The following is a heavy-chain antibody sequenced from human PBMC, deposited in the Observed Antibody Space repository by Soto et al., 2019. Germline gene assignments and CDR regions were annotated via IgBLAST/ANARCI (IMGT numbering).Heavy chain of an antibody. CDR1: GYRFSDYY. CDR3: ARESGGATSTLDYYDFYMDV. Sequence: QVQLVQSGAEVKKPGASVTVSCKASGYRFSDYYLHWVRQAPGQGPEWMGWMNPNSGDTKYAQKFKGRVTMTRDTSVRTAFMELNWLKSDYTAVYYCARESGGATSTLDYYDFYMDVWGIGTTVTVSS. D-gene: IGHD5-12*01. CDR2: MNPNSGDT. V-gene: IGHV1-2*02. J-gene: IGHJ6*03.